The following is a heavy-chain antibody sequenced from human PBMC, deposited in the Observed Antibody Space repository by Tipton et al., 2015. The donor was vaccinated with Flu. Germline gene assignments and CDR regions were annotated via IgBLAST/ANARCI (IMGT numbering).Heavy chain of an antibody. CDR1: ESTFSTYA. CDR3: AKVTWRIDEPFDM. D-gene: IGHD2/OR15-2a*01. CDR2: ISGTGLST. V-gene: IGHV3-23*01. Sequence: SLRLSCAASESTFSTYAMSWVRQPPGKGLEWVSGISGTGLSTYYADVVKGRFTISRDKSTRMVYLQLDSLRAEDTAVYYCAKVTWRIDEPFDMWGQGTMVTVSA. J-gene: IGHJ3*02.